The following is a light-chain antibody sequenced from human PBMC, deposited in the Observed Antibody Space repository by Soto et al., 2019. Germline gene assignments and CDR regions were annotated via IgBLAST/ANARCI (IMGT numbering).Light chain of an antibody. CDR1: SSNIGAGYD. CDR2: GNS. J-gene: IGLJ2*01. CDR3: QTYDSSLSAHVV. Sequence: QSVLTQPPSVSGAQGQRVTISCTGSSSNIGAGYDVIWYQQLPGTAPKLLIYGNSNRPSGVPDQFSGSKSGTSASLGITGLQSEDEADYYCQTYDSSLSAHVVFGGGTKLTVL. V-gene: IGLV1-40*01.